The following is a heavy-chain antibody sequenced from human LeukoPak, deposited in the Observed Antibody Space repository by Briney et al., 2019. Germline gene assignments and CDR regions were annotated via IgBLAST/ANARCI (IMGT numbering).Heavy chain of an antibody. V-gene: IGHV3-43D*04. CDR2: ISWDGGST. CDR1: GFTFDDYA. Sequence: GGSLRLSCAASGFTFDDYAMHWVRHAPGKGLEWVSLISWDGGSTYYADSVKGRFTISRDNSKNSLYLQMNSLRAEDTALYYCAKDMAGYSSSWYDYYYGMDVWGKGTTVTVSS. J-gene: IGHJ6*04. CDR3: AKDMAGYSSSWYDYYYGMDV. D-gene: IGHD6-13*01.